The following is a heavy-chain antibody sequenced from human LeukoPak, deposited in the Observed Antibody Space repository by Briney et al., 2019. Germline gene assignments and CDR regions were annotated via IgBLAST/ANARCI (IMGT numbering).Heavy chain of an antibody. J-gene: IGHJ4*02. CDR1: GGSFSGYY. CDR3: ASRFNFDC. CDR2: INHSGST. Sequence: SETLSLTCAVSGGSFSGYYWSWIRQPPGKGLEWIGEINHSGSTNYNPSLKSRVTISVDTSKNQFSLKLSSVTAADTAVYYCASRFNFDCWGQGTLVTVSS. V-gene: IGHV4-34*01. D-gene: IGHD3-3*01.